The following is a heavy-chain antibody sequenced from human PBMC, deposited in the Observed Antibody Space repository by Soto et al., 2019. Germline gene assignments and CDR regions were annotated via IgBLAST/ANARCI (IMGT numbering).Heavy chain of an antibody. CDR3: ARQMSGRVYYYYYMDV. V-gene: IGHV4-39*01. CDR2: IYYSGST. D-gene: IGHD1-26*01. CDR1: GGSISSNSYY. Sequence: SETLSLTCTVSGGSISSNSYYWGWIRQPPGKGLEWIGSIYYSGSTYYNPSLKSRVTISVDTSKNQFSLKLSSVTAADTAVYYCARQMSGRVYYYYYMDVWGKGTTVT. J-gene: IGHJ6*03.